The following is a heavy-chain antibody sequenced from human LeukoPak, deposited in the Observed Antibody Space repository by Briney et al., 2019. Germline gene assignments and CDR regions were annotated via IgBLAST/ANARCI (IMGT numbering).Heavy chain of an antibody. Sequence: SQTLSLTCAVSGGSISSGGYSWSWIRQPPGKGLEWIGYIYHSGSTYYNPSLKSRVTISVDRSKNQFSLKLSSVTAADTAVYYCARGGVRGASPFGCWGQGTLVTVSS. D-gene: IGHD3-10*01. J-gene: IGHJ4*02. V-gene: IGHV4-30-2*01. CDR1: GGSISSGGYS. CDR3: ARGGVRGASPFGC. CDR2: IYHSGST.